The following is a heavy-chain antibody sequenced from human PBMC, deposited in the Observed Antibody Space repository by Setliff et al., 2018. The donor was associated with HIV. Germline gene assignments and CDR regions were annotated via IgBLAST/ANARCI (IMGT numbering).Heavy chain of an antibody. CDR1: GFTFSSYS. CDR2: ISSSSSTV. Sequence: PGGSLRLSCAASGFTFSSYSLNWVRQAPGKGLEWVSYISSSSSTVFYADSVKGRFTISRDDAKNSLFLQMNSLRAEDTAVYYCARDKGSSGWSAWGQGTLVTVSS. V-gene: IGHV3-48*01. J-gene: IGHJ5*02. D-gene: IGHD6-19*01. CDR3: ARDKGSSGWSA.